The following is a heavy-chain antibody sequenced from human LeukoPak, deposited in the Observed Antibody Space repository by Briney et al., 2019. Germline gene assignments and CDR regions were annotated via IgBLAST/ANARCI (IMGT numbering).Heavy chain of an antibody. Sequence: ASVKVSCKASGYTFTSYGISWVRQAPGQGLEWMGWISAYNGNTNYAQKLQGRVTMTTDTSTSTAYMELRSLGSDDTAVYYCATRLAGTGAFDIWGQGTMVTVSS. D-gene: IGHD6-13*01. V-gene: IGHV1-18*01. J-gene: IGHJ3*02. CDR1: GYTFTSYG. CDR3: ATRLAGTGAFDI. CDR2: ISAYNGNT.